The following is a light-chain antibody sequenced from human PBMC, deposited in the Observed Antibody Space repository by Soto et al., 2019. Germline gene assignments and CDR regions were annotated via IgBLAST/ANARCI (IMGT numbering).Light chain of an antibody. V-gene: IGLV1-47*02. CDR1: SSNIGSNY. CDR2: SNN. Sequence: QSALTQPPSASGTPGQRVTISCSGSSSNIGSNYVYWYQQLPGTAPKLLIYSNNQRPSGVPDRFSGSKSGTSASLAISGLRSEDEADYYCAAWDDSLSAVVFGGGTKVTVL. J-gene: IGLJ2*01. CDR3: AAWDDSLSAVV.